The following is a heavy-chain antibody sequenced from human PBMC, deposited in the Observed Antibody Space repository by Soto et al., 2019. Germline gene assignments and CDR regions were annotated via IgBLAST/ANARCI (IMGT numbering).Heavy chain of an antibody. V-gene: IGHV3-23*01. CDR1: GFTFSSYA. D-gene: IGHD2-2*01. Sequence: GGSLRLSCAASGFTFSSYAMSWVRQAPGKGLEWVSAISGSGGSTYYADSVKGRFTISRDNSKNTLYLQMNSLRAEDTAVYYCAKATGYCSSTSCYEDDFWSGYHHPLGYWGQGTLVTVSS. CDR3: AKATGYCSSTSCYEDDFWSGYHHPLGY. CDR2: ISGSGGST. J-gene: IGHJ4*02.